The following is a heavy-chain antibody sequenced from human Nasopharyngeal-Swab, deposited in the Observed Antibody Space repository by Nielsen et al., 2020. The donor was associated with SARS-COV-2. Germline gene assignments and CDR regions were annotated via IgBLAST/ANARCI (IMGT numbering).Heavy chain of an antibody. J-gene: IGHJ6*03. Sequence: RQAPGKGLEWLGYIYYSGSTSYNPSLKSRVTISVDTSKNQFSLKLSSVTAADTAVYYCARERGRGGIWNYYYYYMDVWGKGTTVTVSS. D-gene: IGHD3-10*01. CDR2: IYYSGST. CDR3: ARERGRGGIWNYYYYYMDV. V-gene: IGHV4-59*12.